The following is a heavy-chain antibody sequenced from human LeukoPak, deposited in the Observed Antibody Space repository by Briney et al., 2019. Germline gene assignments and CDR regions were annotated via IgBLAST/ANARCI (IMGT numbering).Heavy chain of an antibody. V-gene: IGHV4-61*01. Sequence: PSETLSLTCTVSGGSVSSGSYYWSWIRQPPGKGLEWIGYIYYSGSTNYSPSLKSRVTISVDTSKNQFSLKLSSVTAADTAVYYCARADYGSGSYLIDYWGQGTLVTVSS. CDR1: GGSVSSGSYY. D-gene: IGHD3-10*01. J-gene: IGHJ4*02. CDR2: IYYSGST. CDR3: ARADYGSGSYLIDY.